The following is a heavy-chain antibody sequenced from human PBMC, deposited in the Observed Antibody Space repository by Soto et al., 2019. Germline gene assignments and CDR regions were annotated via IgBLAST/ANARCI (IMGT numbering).Heavy chain of an antibody. D-gene: IGHD2-15*01. Sequence: GESLKISCTASGYTFSSYWIGWVRQMPGKGLEWMGIIYPGDSDTRYSPSFQGQVVISADRSITTAYLQWSSLKASDTAMYYCARHVDCTGGTCSLDYWGQGALVTVS. J-gene: IGHJ4*02. CDR3: ARHVDCTGGTCSLDY. V-gene: IGHV5-51*01. CDR2: IYPGDSDT. CDR1: GYTFSSYW.